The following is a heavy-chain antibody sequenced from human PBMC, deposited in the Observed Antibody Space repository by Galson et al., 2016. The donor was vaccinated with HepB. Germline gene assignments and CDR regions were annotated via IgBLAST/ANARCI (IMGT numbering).Heavy chain of an antibody. V-gene: IGHV3-23*01. CDR2: ISGSSNST. CDR3: ALHYGGHRGDAFDI. D-gene: IGHD4-23*01. Sequence: SLRLSCAASGFTFSNYAMSWVRQAPGKGLQWVSAISGSSNSTYYADSVKGRLTISRDNSKNTLYLQMNSLRAEDTAIYFCALHYGGHRGDAFDIWGQGTMVIVSS. CDR1: GFTFSNYA. J-gene: IGHJ3*02.